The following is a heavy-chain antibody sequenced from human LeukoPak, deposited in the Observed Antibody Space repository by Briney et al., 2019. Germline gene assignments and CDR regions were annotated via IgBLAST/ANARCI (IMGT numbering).Heavy chain of an antibody. CDR3: AKDNGIAVAVTFDY. Sequence: TGGSLRLSCAASGFTFSSYAMSWVRQAPGKGLEWVSAISGSGGSTYYADSVKGRFTISRDNSKNTLYLQMNSLRAEDTAVYYCAKDNGIAVAVTFDYWGQGTLVTVSS. J-gene: IGHJ4*02. V-gene: IGHV3-23*01. CDR2: ISGSGGST. D-gene: IGHD6-19*01. CDR1: GFTFSSYA.